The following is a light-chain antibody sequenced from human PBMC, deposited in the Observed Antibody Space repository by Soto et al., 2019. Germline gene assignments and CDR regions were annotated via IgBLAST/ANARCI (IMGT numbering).Light chain of an antibody. CDR3: QQYGGSPRK. J-gene: IGKJ1*01. V-gene: IGKV3-20*01. CDR2: GAS. CDR1: QSINSF. Sequence: LLTQSPATLSVSPGQRVTLSCRASQSINSFLAWYQQRRGQAPRLLIHGASNRATGIPDRFSGSGSGTDFTLTISRLEPEDFAVYYCQQYGGSPRKCGQGNKGAIK.